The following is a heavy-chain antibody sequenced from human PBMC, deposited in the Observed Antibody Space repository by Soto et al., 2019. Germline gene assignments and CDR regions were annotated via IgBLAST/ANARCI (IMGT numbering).Heavy chain of an antibody. CDR2: INRDGSST. J-gene: IGHJ2*01. CDR1: GFTFSSYW. D-gene: IGHD3-3*01. Sequence: EVQLVESGGGLVQPGGSLRLSCTASGFTFSSYWMHWVRQAPGKGLVWVSRINRDGSSTSYADSVKGRFTISRDNAKNTLYLKMNSLRAEDTAVYYGARDRRHGDFWSGYAPPWYCDLWGGGTLVTVSS. V-gene: IGHV3-74*01. CDR3: ARDRRHGDFWSGYAPPWYCDL.